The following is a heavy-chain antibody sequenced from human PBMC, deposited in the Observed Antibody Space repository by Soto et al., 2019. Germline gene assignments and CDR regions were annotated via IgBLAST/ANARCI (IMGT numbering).Heavy chain of an antibody. D-gene: IGHD2-2*01. CDR1: GDSISSSYNY. CDR2: IYHSGST. V-gene: IGHV4-31*02. Sequence: QVQLQESGPGVVKPSQTLSLTCTVSGDSISSSYNYWGWIRQHPGKGLEWIAYIYHSGSTFYNPSLKSRVTALLDTSKNQWSLRLSSVTAADTAVYYCARVGGCGRTRCYDVDYGLEVWGQGTTVTVSS. J-gene: IGHJ6*02. CDR3: ARVGGCGRTRCYDVDYGLEV.